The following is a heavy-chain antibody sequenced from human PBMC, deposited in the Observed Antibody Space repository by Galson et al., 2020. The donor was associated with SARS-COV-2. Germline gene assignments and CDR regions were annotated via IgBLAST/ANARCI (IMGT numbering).Heavy chain of an antibody. V-gene: IGHV1-69*13. CDR2: IIPIFGTA. CDR1: GGTFSSYA. Sequence: SVKVSCKASGGTFSSYAISWVRQAPGQGLEWMGGIIPIFGTANYAQKFQGRVTITADESTSTAYMELSSLRSEDTAVYYCASWGIAAAGTGLLTPENNWFDPWGQGTLVTVSS. CDR3: ASWGIAAAGTGLLTPENNWFDP. D-gene: IGHD6-13*01. J-gene: IGHJ5*02.